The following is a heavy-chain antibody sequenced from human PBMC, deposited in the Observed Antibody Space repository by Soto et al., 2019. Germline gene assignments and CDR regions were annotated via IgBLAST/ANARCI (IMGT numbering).Heavy chain of an antibody. CDR1: GGSFSGYY. V-gene: IGHV4-34*01. Sequence: SETLSLTCAVYGGSFSGYYWSWIRQPPGKGLEWIGEINHSGSTNYNPSIKSRVTISVDTSKNQFSLKLSSVTAADTAVYYCARAQGSGFLVSWGQGTLVTVSS. CDR2: INHSGST. CDR3: ARAQGSGFLVS. J-gene: IGHJ4*02. D-gene: IGHD3-10*01.